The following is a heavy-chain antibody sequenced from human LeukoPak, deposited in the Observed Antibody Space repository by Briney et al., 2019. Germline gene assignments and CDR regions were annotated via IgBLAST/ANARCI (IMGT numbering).Heavy chain of an antibody. CDR3: ARDREEYYGSGSTNWFDP. D-gene: IGHD3-10*01. CDR2: IYYTGST. J-gene: IGHJ5*02. V-gene: IGHV4-59*02. CDR1: SGSVGSYY. Sequence: PSETLSLTCTVSSGSVGSYYWSWIRQPPGKGLEWIGYIYYTGSTDYNPSLKSRVTILVDTSKNQFSLKLSSVTAADTAVYYCARDREEYYGSGSTNWFDPWGQGTLVTVSS.